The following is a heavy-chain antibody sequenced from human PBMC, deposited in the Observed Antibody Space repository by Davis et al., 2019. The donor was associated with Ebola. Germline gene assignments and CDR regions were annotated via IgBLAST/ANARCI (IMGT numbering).Heavy chain of an antibody. CDR2: ISSSSSTI. V-gene: IGHV3-48*04. CDR1: GFTFSDYS. Sequence: GESLKISCAASGFTFSDYSMSWVRQAPGKGLEWVSYISSSSSTIYYADSVKGRFTVSRDNAKNSLSLQMNSLRADDTAVYYCAGGESGWDASDIWGRGTMVTVSS. CDR3: AGGESGWDASDI. D-gene: IGHD6-19*01. J-gene: IGHJ3*02.